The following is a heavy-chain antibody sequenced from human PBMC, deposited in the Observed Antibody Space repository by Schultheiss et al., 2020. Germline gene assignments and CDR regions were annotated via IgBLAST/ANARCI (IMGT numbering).Heavy chain of an antibody. CDR2: IWYDGSNK. V-gene: IGHV3-33*06. CDR1: GFTVSSNY. Sequence: GGSLRLSCAASGFTVSSNYMSWVRQAPGKGLEWVAVIWYDGSNKYYADSVKGRFTISRDNSKNTLYLQMNSLRAEDTDVYYCAKVPRLVAPAAPFDYWGKGTLVTVSS. CDR3: AKVPRLVAPAAPFDY. D-gene: IGHD2-2*01. J-gene: IGHJ4*02.